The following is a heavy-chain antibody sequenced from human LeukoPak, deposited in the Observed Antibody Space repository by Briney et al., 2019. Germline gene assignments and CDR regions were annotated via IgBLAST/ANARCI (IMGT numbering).Heavy chain of an antibody. V-gene: IGHV3-23*01. CDR1: GFTFSSYG. CDR2: ISGSGGST. Sequence: GGSLRLSCAASGFTFSSYGMHWVRQAPGKGLEWVSAISGSGGSTYYADSVKGRFTISRDNSKNTLYLQMNSLRAEDTAVYYCAKGLRFLEWGFDYWGQGTLVTVSS. J-gene: IGHJ4*02. CDR3: AKGLRFLEWGFDY. D-gene: IGHD3-3*01.